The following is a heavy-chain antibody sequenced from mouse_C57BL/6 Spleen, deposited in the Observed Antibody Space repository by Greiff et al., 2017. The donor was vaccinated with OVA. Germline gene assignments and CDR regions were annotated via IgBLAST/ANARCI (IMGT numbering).Heavy chain of an antibody. V-gene: IGHV1-69*01. Sequence: VQLQQPGAELVMPGASVKLSCKASGYTFTSYWMHWVKQRPGQGLEWIGELDPSDSYTNYNKKFKGKSTLTVDKSSSTAYMQLSSLTSEDSAVYYCARWRLLKYFDVWGTGTTVTVSS. CDR3: ARWRLLKYFDV. J-gene: IGHJ1*03. D-gene: IGHD2-3*01. CDR1: GYTFTSYW. CDR2: LDPSDSYT.